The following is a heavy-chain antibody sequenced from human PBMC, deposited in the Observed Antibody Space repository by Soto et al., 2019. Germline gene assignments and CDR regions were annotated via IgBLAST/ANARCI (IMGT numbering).Heavy chain of an antibody. D-gene: IGHD3-22*01. J-gene: IGHJ4*02. Sequence: ASVKVSCKASGYTFTGYYMHWVRQAPGQGLEWMGWINPNSGGTNYAQKFQGRVTMTRDTSISTAYMELSRLRSDDTAVYYCASHYYDSSGYLTLDYWGQGTLVTVSS. V-gene: IGHV1-2*02. CDR1: GYTFTGYY. CDR3: ASHYYDSSGYLTLDY. CDR2: INPNSGGT.